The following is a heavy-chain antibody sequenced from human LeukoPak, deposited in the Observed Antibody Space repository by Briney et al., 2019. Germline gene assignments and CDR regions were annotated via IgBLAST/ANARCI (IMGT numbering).Heavy chain of an antibody. V-gene: IGHV3-7*04. CDR3: ARDTRGVFDY. J-gene: IGHJ4*02. CDR2: IKQDGSEK. Sequence: GGSLRLSCAASGLTFSSYWMGWVRQAPGKGPEWVANIKQDGSEKNYVDSVKGRFTISRDNAKNSVYLQMNSLRAEDTAVYYCARDTRGVFDYWGQGTLVTVSS. CDR1: GLTFSSYW. D-gene: IGHD1-26*01.